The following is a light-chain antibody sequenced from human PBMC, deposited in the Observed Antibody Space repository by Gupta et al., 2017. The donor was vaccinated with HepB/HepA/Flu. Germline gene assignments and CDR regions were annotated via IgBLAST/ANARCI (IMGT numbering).Light chain of an antibody. CDR1: QSISRS. J-gene: IGKJ3*01. V-gene: IGKV1-5*03. CDR2: EAS. CDR3: QQENTYPIT. Sequence: DVQMTQSPSTLSASVGDRVTITCRASQSISRSMAWYQQNEGKSPNLLIYEASKLDRGVPSRFTGSGFGTEFTLTISSLQPDDFATYYCQQENTYPITFGHGTKVDFK.